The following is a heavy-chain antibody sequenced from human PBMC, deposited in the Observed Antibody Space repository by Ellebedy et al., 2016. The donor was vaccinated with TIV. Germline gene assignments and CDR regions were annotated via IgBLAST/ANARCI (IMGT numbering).Heavy chain of an antibody. CDR1: GSSFTSYW. D-gene: IGHD3-9*01. J-gene: IGHJ3*02. V-gene: IGHV5-10-1*01. Sequence: GESLKISCKGSGSSFTSYWISWVRQMPGKGLEWMGRIDPSDSYTNYSPSFQGHVTISADKSISTAYLQWSSLKASDTAMYYCARVLLLRYFDWLRPHYDAFDIWGQGTMVTVSS. CDR3: ARVLLLRYFDWLRPHYDAFDI. CDR2: IDPSDSYT.